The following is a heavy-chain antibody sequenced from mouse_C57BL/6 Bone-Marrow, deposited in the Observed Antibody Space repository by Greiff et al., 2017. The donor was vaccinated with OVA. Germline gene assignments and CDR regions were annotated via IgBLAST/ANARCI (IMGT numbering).Heavy chain of an antibody. V-gene: IGHV1-50*01. CDR1: GYTFTSYW. J-gene: IGHJ3*01. CDR2: IDPSDSYT. Sequence: VQLQQPGAELVKPGASVKLSCKASGYTFTSYWMQWVKQRPGQGLEWIGEIDPSDSYTNYNQKFKGKATLTVDTSSSQAYMQLSSLTSEESAVYYCAREPNWDEGFAYWGQGTLVTVSA. CDR3: AREPNWDEGFAY. D-gene: IGHD4-1*01.